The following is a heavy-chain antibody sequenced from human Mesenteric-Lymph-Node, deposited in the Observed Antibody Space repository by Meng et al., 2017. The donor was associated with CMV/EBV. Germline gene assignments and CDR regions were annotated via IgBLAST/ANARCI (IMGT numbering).Heavy chain of an antibody. V-gene: IGHV3-11*06. J-gene: IGHJ4*02. CDR1: GFIFSYAD. CDR2: ISSSSSYT. Sequence: AASGFIFSYADMSWVRQAPGKGLEWVSYISSSSSYTNYADSVKGRFTISRDNAKNSLYLQMNSLRAEDTAVYYCAREGYGGNSRTDYWGQGSLVTVSS. D-gene: IGHD4-23*01. CDR3: AREGYGGNSRTDY.